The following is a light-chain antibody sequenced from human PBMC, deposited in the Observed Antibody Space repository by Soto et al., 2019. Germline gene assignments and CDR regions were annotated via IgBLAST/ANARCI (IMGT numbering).Light chain of an antibody. CDR3: QQYENRPFT. CDR1: QDISKF. J-gene: IGKJ3*01. CDR2: DAS. Sequence: DIQMTQSPSSLSASVGDRVSFTCQASQDISKFLNWYQHKPGQAPSLLIYDASKSQFGVPSRFSGSGSGTDFPFHISSLPPEDNAAYYCQQYENRPFTFGPGTKV. V-gene: IGKV1-33*01.